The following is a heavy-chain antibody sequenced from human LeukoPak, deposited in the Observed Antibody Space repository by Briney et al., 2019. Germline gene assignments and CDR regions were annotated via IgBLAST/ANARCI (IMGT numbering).Heavy chain of an antibody. Sequence: ASVKVSCKASGYTFISFTMSWVRQAPGQGLEWMGWISTSNGNTNYAQNLQGRITMTTDASTSTAYMELRSLRSDDTAVYYCARKPSGGYGDYGQLDYWGQGTLVTVSS. J-gene: IGHJ4*02. D-gene: IGHD4-17*01. CDR2: ISTSNGNT. CDR1: GYTFISFT. CDR3: ARKPSGGYGDYGQLDY. V-gene: IGHV1-18*04.